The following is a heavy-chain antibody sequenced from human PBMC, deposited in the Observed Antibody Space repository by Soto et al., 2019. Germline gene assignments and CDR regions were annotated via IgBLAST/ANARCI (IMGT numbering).Heavy chain of an antibody. J-gene: IGHJ6*01. CDR1: GYTFTSYD. D-gene: IGHD2-15*01. CDR2: MNPNSGNT. CDR3: AGVGVCSGGSCYSICYYYYGMDV. V-gene: IGHV1-8*01. Sequence: ASVKVSCKASGYTFTSYDINWVRQATGQGLEWMGWMNPNSGNTGYAQKFQGRVTMTRNTSISTAYMELSSLRSEDTDVYYCAGVGVCSGGSCYSICYYYYGMDVWGQGNTGTVFS.